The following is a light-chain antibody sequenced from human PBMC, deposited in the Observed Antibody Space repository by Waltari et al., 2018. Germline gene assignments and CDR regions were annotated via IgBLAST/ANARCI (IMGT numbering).Light chain of an antibody. V-gene: IGLV4-69*01. CDR1: SGHSSNV. Sequence: QLVLTQSPSASASLGASVKLTCTLSSGHSSNVIAWLQQQPEKGPRYLMKVNSDGSHSKGDKIPARCSGSSSGTEHYLTISSLQSEDEADYYCQTGGHGTWVFGGGTKLTVL. J-gene: IGLJ3*02. CDR2: VNSDGSH. CDR3: QTGGHGTWV.